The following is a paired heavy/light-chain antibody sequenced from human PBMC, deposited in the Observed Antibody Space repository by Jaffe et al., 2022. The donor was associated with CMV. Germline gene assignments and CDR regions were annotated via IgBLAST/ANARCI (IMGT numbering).Light chain of an antibody. Sequence: ETMMTQSPATLSVSPGERVALSCRASQSVSSNLAWYQQKPGQAPRLLIYGASTRATGIPARFSGSGSGTEFTLTISSLQSEDFAVYYCQQYTNWPWTFGQGTEVEIK. CDR2: GAS. J-gene: IGKJ1*01. CDR1: QSVSSN. CDR3: QQYTNWPWT. V-gene: IGKV3-15*01.
Heavy chain of an antibody. CDR1: GFTFSSYW. CDR3: ARDPLQFRGWDI. J-gene: IGHJ3*02. CDR2: IEDGGGAK. V-gene: IGHV3-7*03. D-gene: IGHD1-1*01. Sequence: EVQLVESGGDLVQPGGSLRLSCAVSGFTFSSYWMSWIRQAPGKGPEWVANIEDGGGAKFYMDSVKGRFTISRDNAKNSLYLQMNSLRTEDTAVYYCARDPLQFRGWDIWGQGTMVTVSS.